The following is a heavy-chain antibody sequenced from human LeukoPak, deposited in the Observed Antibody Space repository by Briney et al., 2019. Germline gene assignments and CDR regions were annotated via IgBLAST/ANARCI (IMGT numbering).Heavy chain of an antibody. D-gene: IGHD3-22*01. CDR2: IIPIFGTA. CDR3: ARGGEYYYDSSGYYPSYFDY. J-gene: IGHJ4*02. Sequence: ASVKVSCKASGGTFSSYAISWVRQAPGQGLEWMGGIIPIFGTANYAQKFQGRVTITADESTSTAYMELSSLRSEDTAVYYCARGGEYYYDSSGYYPSYFDYWGQGTLVTVSS. V-gene: IGHV1-69*13. CDR1: GGTFSSYA.